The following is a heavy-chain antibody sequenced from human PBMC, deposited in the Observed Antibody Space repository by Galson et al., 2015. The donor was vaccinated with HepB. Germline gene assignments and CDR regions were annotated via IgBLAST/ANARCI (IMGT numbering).Heavy chain of an antibody. CDR3: AKGSSTADFHYGMNA. Sequence: SLRLSCAVSGFTFSNYALTWVRQAPGKGLEWVSAINTGGGDTYYADSGKGRFTISRDNLRKTLSLQMNSLRAEDTATYFCAKGSSTADFHYGMNAWGQGTTVTVSS. CDR2: INTGGGDT. CDR1: GFTFSNYA. J-gene: IGHJ6*02. D-gene: IGHD2-2*01. V-gene: IGHV3-23*01.